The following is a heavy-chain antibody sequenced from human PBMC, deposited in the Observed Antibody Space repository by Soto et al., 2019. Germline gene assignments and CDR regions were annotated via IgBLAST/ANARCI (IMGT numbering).Heavy chain of an antibody. CDR3: AGDRNSKPFYNYDYMHV. D-gene: IGHD3-22*01. CDR2: IWYDGSKT. Sequence: QVQLVESGGGVVQPAMSLRLSCGASGFAFSSYGVHWVRQAPGKGLEWVAVIWYDGSKTYTGDSVRGRFTISRDHSKNRLYLQIDSPKAEDTIGYHCAGDRNSKPFYNYDYMHVWGKGTTVTVS. CDR1: GFAFSSYG. J-gene: IGHJ6*03. V-gene: IGHV3-33*01.